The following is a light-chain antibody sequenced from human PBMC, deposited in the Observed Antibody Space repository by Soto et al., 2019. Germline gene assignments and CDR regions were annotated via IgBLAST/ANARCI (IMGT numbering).Light chain of an antibody. CDR3: VLLYGGAWV. V-gene: IGLV7-43*01. J-gene: IGLJ3*02. CDR2: RTS. Sequence: QTVVTQEPSLTVSPGGTVTLXCALTTGAVTSDYYPNWFQRRPGQALRTLIYRTSNKHSWTPARFSGSLLGGKAALTLSGVQPEDEADYYCVLLYGGAWVFGGGTKLTVL. CDR1: TGAVTSDYY.